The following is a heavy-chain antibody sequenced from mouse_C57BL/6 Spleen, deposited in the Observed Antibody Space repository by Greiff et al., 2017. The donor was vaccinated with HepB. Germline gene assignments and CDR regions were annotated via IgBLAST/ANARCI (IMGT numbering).Heavy chain of an antibody. CDR1: GYAFTNYL. CDR2: INPGSGGT. D-gene: IGHD2-3*01. Sequence: VKLMESGAELVRPGTSVKVSCKASGYAFTNYLIEWVKQRPGQGLEWIGVINPGSGGTNYNEKFKGKGTLTADKSSSTAYMQLSSLTSEDSAVYFCARASYDGYWYFDVWGTGTTVTVSS. J-gene: IGHJ1*03. V-gene: IGHV1-54*01. CDR3: ARASYDGYWYFDV.